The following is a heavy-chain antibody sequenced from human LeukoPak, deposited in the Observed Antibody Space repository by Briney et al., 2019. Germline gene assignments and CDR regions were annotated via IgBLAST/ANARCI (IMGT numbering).Heavy chain of an antibody. V-gene: IGHV3-30*18. J-gene: IGHJ6*02. CDR1: GFTFSTYG. Sequence: GRSLRLSCAASGFTFSTYGMHWVRQAPGKGLKWVAVISYDGSNQYYADSVKGRFTISRDNSKNTLYLQMNSLRGEDTAVYYCAKGRSGSYYYGVDVWGQGTTVTVSS. CDR3: AKGRSGSYYYGVDV. CDR2: ISYDGSNQ. D-gene: IGHD3-10*01.